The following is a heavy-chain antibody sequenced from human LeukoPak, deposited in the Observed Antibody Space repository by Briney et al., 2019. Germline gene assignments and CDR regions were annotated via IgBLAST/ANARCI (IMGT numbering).Heavy chain of an antibody. Sequence: QSGGSLRLSCAASGFTFSAHYLDWVRQAPGKGLEWVGRSRNKANSYTTEYAASVRGRFTISRDDSKNSLYLQMNSLKIEDTAVYYCTSAFLVVVAAATPWGQGTLVTVSS. J-gene: IGHJ4*02. CDR2: SRNKANSYTT. CDR1: GFTFSAHY. V-gene: IGHV3-72*01. D-gene: IGHD2-15*01. CDR3: TSAFLVVVAAATP.